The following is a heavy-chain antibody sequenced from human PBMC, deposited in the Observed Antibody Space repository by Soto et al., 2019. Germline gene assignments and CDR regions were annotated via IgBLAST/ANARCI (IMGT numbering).Heavy chain of an antibody. J-gene: IGHJ6*02. CDR3: ARFKCSSNSCYANYYYYYGMDV. Sequence: GESLKISCKGSGYSFTSYWIGWVRQMPGKGLEWMGIIYPGDSDTRYSPSFQGQVTISADKSISTAYLQWSSLKASDTAMYYCARFKCSSNSCYANYYYYYGMDVWGQGTTVTVSS. CDR2: IYPGDSDT. CDR1: GYSFTSYW. D-gene: IGHD2-2*01. V-gene: IGHV5-51*01.